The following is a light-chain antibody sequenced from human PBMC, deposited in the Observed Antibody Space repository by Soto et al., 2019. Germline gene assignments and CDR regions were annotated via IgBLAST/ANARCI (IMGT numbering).Light chain of an antibody. CDR2: EVR. V-gene: IGLV2-14*01. CDR3: CSYAGSPTFGV. Sequence: QSALTQPASVSGSPGQSITISCTGTSSDVGGYNYVSWYQLHPGKAPKLIIYEVRHRPSGASNHFSGYKSGNTASLTISGLQAEDEADYYCCSYAGSPTFGVFGTGTKLTVL. J-gene: IGLJ1*01. CDR1: SSDVGGYNY.